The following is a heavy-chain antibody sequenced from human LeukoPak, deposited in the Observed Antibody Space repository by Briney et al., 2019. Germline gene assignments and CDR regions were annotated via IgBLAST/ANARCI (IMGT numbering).Heavy chain of an antibody. CDR2: IWSDGSSK. CDR1: GFTFSSYG. V-gene: IGHV3-33*01. D-gene: IGHD4-17*01. Sequence: HPGRSLRLSCAASGFTFSSYGMHWVRQAPGKGLEWVAVIWSDGSSKHYADSVKGRFTISRDNSKNTLYLQMNSLRAEDTAVYYCARATVTRWFDPWGQGTLVTVSS. CDR3: ARATVTRWFDP. J-gene: IGHJ5*02.